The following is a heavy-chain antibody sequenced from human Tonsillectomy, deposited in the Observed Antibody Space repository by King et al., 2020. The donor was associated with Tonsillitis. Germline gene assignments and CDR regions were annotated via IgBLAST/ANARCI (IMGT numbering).Heavy chain of an antibody. CDR3: AFHNGRGDGYGAFDI. CDR1: GGSISSGSYY. D-gene: IGHD5-24*01. Sequence: VQLQESGPGLVKPSQTLSLTCTVSGGSISSGSYYWSWIRQPAGKGLEWIGRIYTSGSTNYNPSLKSRVTISVDTSKNQFSLKLSSVTAADTAVYYCAFHNGRGDGYGAFDIWGQGTMVTVSS. J-gene: IGHJ3*02. CDR2: IYTSGST. V-gene: IGHV4-61*02.